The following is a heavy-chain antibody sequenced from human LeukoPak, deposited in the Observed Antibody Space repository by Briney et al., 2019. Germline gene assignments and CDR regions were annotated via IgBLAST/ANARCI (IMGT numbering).Heavy chain of an antibody. D-gene: IGHD1-26*01. Sequence: GGSLRLSCAACGFPLRRYAMNWVRRAPGKEVEGISYISGSNSGSTTNIYYADSLTGRFTISRDNAKNTLSLEMDSLRVEYTAVYYCIRGVSGYYSYYAMDVWGQEPTVIVSS. CDR2: ISGSNSGSTTNI. CDR3: IRGVSGYYSYYAMDV. V-gene: IGHV3-48*04. J-gene: IGHJ6*02. CDR1: GFPLRRYA.